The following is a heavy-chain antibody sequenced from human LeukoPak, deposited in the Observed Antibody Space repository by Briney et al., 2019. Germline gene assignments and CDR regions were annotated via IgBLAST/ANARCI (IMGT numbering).Heavy chain of an antibody. CDR2: IYTSGST. D-gene: IGHD3-16*01. J-gene: IGHJ6*03. CDR1: GGSISSGSYY. V-gene: IGHV4-61*02. CDR3: ARACLEVNYYYYYMDV. Sequence: PSETLSLTCTVSGGSISSGSYYWSWIRQPAGKGLEWIGRIYTSGSTNYNPSLKSRVTISVDTSKNQFSLKLSSVTAADTAVYYCARACLEVNYYYYYMDVWGKGTTVTVSS.